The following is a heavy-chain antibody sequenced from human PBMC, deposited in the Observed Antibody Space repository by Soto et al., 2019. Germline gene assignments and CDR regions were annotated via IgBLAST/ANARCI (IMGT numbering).Heavy chain of an antibody. Sequence: PSETLSLTCTVSGGSISSGDYYWSWIRQPPGKGLEWIGYIYYSGSTYYNPSLKSRVTISVDTSKNQFSLKLSSVTAADTAVYYCARVRDSSGTIFDYWVQGTLVTVSS. V-gene: IGHV4-30-4*01. D-gene: IGHD3-22*01. CDR2: IYYSGST. J-gene: IGHJ4*02. CDR3: ARVRDSSGTIFDY. CDR1: GGSISSGDYY.